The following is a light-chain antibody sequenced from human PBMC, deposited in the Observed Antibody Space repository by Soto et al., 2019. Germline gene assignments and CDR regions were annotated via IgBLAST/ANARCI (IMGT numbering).Light chain of an antibody. CDR3: GSCTSSTTHV. J-gene: IGLJ1*01. CDR2: DVS. CDR1: SSDVGAYNY. V-gene: IGLV2-14*01. Sequence: SQPGSVCGSPRQSNNQSRTGTSSDVGAYNYVSWYQQHPGKAPKVMIYDVSNRPSGVSNRFSGSKSGNTASLTISGLQAEDEADYYCGSCTSSTTHVFGTGTKVTVL.